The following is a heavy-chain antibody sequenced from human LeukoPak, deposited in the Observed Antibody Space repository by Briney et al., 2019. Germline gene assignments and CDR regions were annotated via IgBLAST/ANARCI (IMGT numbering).Heavy chain of an antibody. CDR1: GYTFTSYD. CDR2: MNPNSGST. Sequence: GASVKVSCKASGYTFTSYDINWVRQATGQGLEWMGWMNPNSGSTGYAQKFQGRVTMTRNTSISTAYMELSSLRSEDTAVYYCARAPRSQREWLVRSNWFDPWGQGTLVTVSS. D-gene: IGHD6-19*01. V-gene: IGHV1-8*01. CDR3: ARAPRSQREWLVRSNWFDP. J-gene: IGHJ5*02.